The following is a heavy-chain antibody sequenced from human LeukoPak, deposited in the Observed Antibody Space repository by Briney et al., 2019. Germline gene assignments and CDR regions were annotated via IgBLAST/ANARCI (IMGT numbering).Heavy chain of an antibody. CDR2: IYTSGST. J-gene: IGHJ6*03. CDR1: GGSISSYY. V-gene: IGHV4-4*07. CDR3: ARESDSSSWYGRPSYYYYMDV. D-gene: IGHD6-13*01. Sequence: SETLSLTCTVSGGSISSYYWSWIRQPAGKGLEWIGRIYTSGSTNYNPSLKSRVTMSVDTSKNQFSLKLSSVTAADTAVYYCARESDSSSWYGRPSYYYYMDVWGKGTAVTISS.